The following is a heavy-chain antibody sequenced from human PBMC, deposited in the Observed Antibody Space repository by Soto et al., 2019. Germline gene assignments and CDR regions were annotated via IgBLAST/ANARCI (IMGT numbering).Heavy chain of an antibody. CDR2: IDPGDSET. CDR1: GYSFTTYC. CDR3: ARGAYSASSVFEY. V-gene: IGHV5-51*01. Sequence: GESLKISCKGSGYSFTTYCIGWVRQMPWKGLEWMGIIDPGDSETKYSPSFQGQVTISADKSINTAYLQWSRLKASDTAIYYCARGAYSASSVFEYWGQGTLVTVSS. D-gene: IGHD6-6*01. J-gene: IGHJ4*02.